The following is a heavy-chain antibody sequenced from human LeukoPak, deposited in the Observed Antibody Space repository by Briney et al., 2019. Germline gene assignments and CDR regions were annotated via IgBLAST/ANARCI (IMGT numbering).Heavy chain of an antibody. J-gene: IGHJ4*02. CDR2: INAGNGNT. CDR1: GYTFTGYA. V-gene: IGHV1-3*01. CDR3: ARGDYVWGSYRTGIDY. Sequence: ASVKVSCKASGYTFTGYAMHWVRQAPGQRLEWMGWINAGNGNTKYSQKFQGRVTITRDTSASTAYMELSSLRSEDTAVYYCARGDYVWGSYRTGIDYWGQGTLVTVSS. D-gene: IGHD3-16*02.